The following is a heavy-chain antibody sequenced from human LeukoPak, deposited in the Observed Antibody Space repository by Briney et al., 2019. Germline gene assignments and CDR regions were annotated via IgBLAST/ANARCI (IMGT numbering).Heavy chain of an antibody. CDR3: AKDQNPMIVVVITSPLDY. CDR1: GFTFSSYG. V-gene: IGHV3-30*02. Sequence: GGSLRLSCAASGFTFSSYGMHWVRQAPGKGLEGVAFIRYDGSNKYYADSVKGRFTISRDNSKNTLYLQMNSLRAEDTAVYYCAKDQNPMIVVVITSPLDYWGQGTLVTVSS. D-gene: IGHD3-22*01. J-gene: IGHJ4*02. CDR2: IRYDGSNK.